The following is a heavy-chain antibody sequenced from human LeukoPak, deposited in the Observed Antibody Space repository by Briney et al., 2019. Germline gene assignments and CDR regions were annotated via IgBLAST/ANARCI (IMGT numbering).Heavy chain of an antibody. V-gene: IGHV1-18*01. Sequence: ASVKVSCKGSGYTFSSYGISWVRQAPGQGLEWMGWISTYNGNTNYAQKLQGRVTMTTDTSTSTAYMELGSLRSDDTAVYYCARHARGSYQLDYWGQGTLVTVSS. J-gene: IGHJ4*02. D-gene: IGHD1-26*01. CDR1: GYTFSSYG. CDR2: ISTYNGNT. CDR3: ARHARGSYQLDY.